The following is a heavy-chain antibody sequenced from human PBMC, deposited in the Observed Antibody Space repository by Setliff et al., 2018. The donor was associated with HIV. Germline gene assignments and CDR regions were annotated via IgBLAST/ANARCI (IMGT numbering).Heavy chain of an antibody. J-gene: IGHJ6*02. V-gene: IGHV3-11*06. D-gene: IGHD6-13*01. CDR2: ITGSSSYT. CDR1: GFTFSDYY. CDR3: ARDCRVGWVFTYGMGV. Sequence: GGSLRLSCAASGFTFSDYYMSWIRQAPGKGLEWVSYITGSSSYTNYADSVKGRFTISRDNAKNSLYLQMNSLGAEDTAVYYCARDCRVGWVFTYGMGVLGQGTLVTVSS.